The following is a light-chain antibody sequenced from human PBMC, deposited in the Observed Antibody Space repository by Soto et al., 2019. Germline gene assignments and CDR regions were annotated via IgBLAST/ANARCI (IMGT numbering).Light chain of an antibody. V-gene: IGKV1-39*01. Sequence: PMAPSPSSPSASVRDSVTLPCQASQSIKNYLNWYQQKPGKAPKLLIYAASSLQSGVPSRFSGSGSGTDFTLTISSLQPEDFATYYCQQSYTTPITFGQGTKVDIK. J-gene: IGKJ1*01. CDR1: QSIKNY. CDR2: AAS. CDR3: QQSYTTPIT.